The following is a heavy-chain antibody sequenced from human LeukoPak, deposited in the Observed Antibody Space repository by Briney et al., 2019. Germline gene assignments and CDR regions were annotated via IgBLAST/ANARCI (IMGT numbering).Heavy chain of an antibody. Sequence: QAGGSLRLSCAASPGVTFSDYWMNWVRQAPGKGLEWVAIIRQDGREKLYLDSVKGRFTISRDNAKSSVYLQINSLRAEDTAVYYCVGGIGWQPDYWGQGTPATVSS. CDR3: VGGIGWQPDY. CDR2: IRQDGREK. CDR1: PGVTFSDYW. V-gene: IGHV3-7*03. D-gene: IGHD6-19*01. J-gene: IGHJ4*02.